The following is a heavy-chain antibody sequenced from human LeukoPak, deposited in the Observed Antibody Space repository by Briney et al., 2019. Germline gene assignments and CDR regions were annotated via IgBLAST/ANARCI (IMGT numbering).Heavy chain of an antibody. CDR1: GFTFSSYS. CDR3: AREAPEYYFDY. CDR2: ISSSSSYI. V-gene: IGHV3-21*01. D-gene: IGHD1-14*01. J-gene: IGHJ4*02. Sequence: PGRSLRLSCAASGFTFSSYSMNWVRQAPGKGLEWVSSISSSSSYIYYADSVKGRFTISRDNAKNSLYLQMNSLRAEDTAVYYCAREAPEYYFDYWGQGTLVTVSS.